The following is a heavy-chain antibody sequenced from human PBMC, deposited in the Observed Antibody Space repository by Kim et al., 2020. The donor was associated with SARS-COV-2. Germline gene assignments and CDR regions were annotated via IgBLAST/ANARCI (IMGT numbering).Heavy chain of an antibody. D-gene: IGHD5-12*01. V-gene: IGHV7-4-1*02. Sequence: TYAQGFTGRFVFSLDTSVSTAYLQISSLKAEDTAVYYCARTYSGYVYGYWGQGTLVTVSS. J-gene: IGHJ4*02. CDR3: ARTYSGYVYGY.